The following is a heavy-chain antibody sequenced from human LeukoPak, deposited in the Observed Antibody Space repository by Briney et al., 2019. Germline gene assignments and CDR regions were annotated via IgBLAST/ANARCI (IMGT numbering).Heavy chain of an antibody. J-gene: IGHJ4*02. V-gene: IGHV3-66*01. D-gene: IGHD5-12*01. Sequence: GGSLRLSCAASGFTVSSNSMSWVRQAPGKGLEWVSVIYSGGSTYYADSVKGRFTISRDNSKNTLYLQMNSLRAEDTAVYYCARSRWLRLDYWGQGTLVTVSS. CDR2: IYSGGST. CDR3: ARSRWLRLDY. CDR1: GFTVSSNS.